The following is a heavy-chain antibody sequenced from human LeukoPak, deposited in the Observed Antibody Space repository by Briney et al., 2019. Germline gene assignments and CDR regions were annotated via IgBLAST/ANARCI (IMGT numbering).Heavy chain of an antibody. V-gene: IGHV3-30*02. CDR2: IRYEKNEK. J-gene: IGHJ5*02. CDR3: AKDLMRDRWFGES. CDR1: GFTFSYYG. D-gene: IGHD3-10*01. Sequence: PGGSLRLSCAGSGFTFSYYGMHWARQAPGKGLEWVAFIRYEKNEKYYADSVKGRFTISRDNSKNTLYLEMNSLRVDDTAVYYCAKDLMRDRWFGESWGQGTLVTVSS.